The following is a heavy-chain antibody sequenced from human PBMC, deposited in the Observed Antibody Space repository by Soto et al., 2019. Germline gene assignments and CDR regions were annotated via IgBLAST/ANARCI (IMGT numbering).Heavy chain of an antibody. CDR1: GFTFSSYA. CDR2: ISSNGGST. J-gene: IGHJ4*02. V-gene: IGHV3-64*01. Sequence: EVQLVESGGGLVQPGGSLRLSCAASGFTFSSYAMHWVRQAPGKGLEYVSAISSNGGSTYYANSVKGRFTISRDNSKNTLYLQMGSLRAEDMAVYYCARGYDFWSGYYTFDYWGQGTLVTVSS. D-gene: IGHD3-3*01. CDR3: ARGYDFWSGYYTFDY.